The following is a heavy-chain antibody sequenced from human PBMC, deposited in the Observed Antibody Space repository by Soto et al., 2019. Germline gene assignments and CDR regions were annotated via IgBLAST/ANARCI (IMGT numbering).Heavy chain of an antibody. Sequence: QVQLVESGGDVVQPGRSLRLSCAVSGFTFSLYGMHWVRQAPGKGLEWVAFISYEGRNKYYADSVKGRFTLSRDNSKNTLSLQMESLRPEDTAVYYCAKGRDSTLLRWQYLDNWGQGTQVTVSS. CDR3: AKGRDSTLLRWQYLDN. V-gene: IGHV3-30*18. CDR1: GFTFSLYG. J-gene: IGHJ4*02. D-gene: IGHD4-17*01. CDR2: ISYEGRNK.